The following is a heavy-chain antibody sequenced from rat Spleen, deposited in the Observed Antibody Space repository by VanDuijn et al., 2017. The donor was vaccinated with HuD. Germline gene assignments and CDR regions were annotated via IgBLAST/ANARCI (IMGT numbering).Heavy chain of an antibody. J-gene: IGHJ4*01. V-gene: IGHV5-29*01. D-gene: IGHD1-10*01. CDR2: ISHDGSST. Sequence: EVQLVESGGGLVQPGRSLKLSCAASGFTFSNYGMAWVRQAPTKGLEWVATISHDGSSTYSRDSVKGRFTISRDNAKSTLYLQMNSLRSEDTATYFCARPHNYRYVMNVWGQGASVTVSS. CDR1: GFTFSNYG. CDR3: ARPHNYRYVMNV.